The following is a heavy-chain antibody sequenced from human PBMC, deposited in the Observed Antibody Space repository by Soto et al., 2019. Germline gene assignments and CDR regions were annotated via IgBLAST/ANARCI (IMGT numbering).Heavy chain of an antibody. V-gene: IGHV3-23*01. J-gene: IGHJ4*02. D-gene: IGHD3-22*01. CDR2: ISDDGGAT. CDR3: AHGKGYDSSGYYHPVADY. CDR1: GFTFSRSA. Sequence: EVQLLESGGALVQPGGSLRLSCVASGFTFSRSAMTWVRQAPGQGLEWVSGISDDGGATYYADSVKGRFTISRDTSENTLFLLMNSLRDEDTAVYYCAHGKGYDSSGYYHPVADYWGQGTLVTVSP.